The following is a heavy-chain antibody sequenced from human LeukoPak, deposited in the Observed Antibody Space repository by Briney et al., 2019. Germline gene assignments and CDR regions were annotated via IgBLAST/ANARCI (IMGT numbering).Heavy chain of an antibody. V-gene: IGHV3-74*01. J-gene: IGHJ6*02. Sequence: GGSLRLSCAASGFTFSSYWMHWVRQAPGKGLVWVSRINSDGSSTSYADSVKGRFTISRDNAKNTLYLQMNSLRAEDTAVYYCARVVATVTNYYSYGMDVWGQGTTVTVSS. CDR1: GFTFSSYW. CDR3: ARVVATVTNYYSYGMDV. CDR2: INSDGSST. D-gene: IGHD4-17*01.